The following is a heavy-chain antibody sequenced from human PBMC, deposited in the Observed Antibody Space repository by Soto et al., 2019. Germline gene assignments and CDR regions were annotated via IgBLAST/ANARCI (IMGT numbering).Heavy chain of an antibody. CDR2: ISYDGSNT. J-gene: IGHJ4*02. CDR1: GFTFSSYG. Sequence: QVQLVESGGGVVQPGRSLRLSCVASGFTFSSYGMNWVRQAPGKGLEWVAIISYDGSNTYYADSVKGRFTISRDNSKNTLYLQMNSLRAEDTSVYYCAKEGGLSGSYYISSSYYFDYWGQGTLFTVSS. V-gene: IGHV3-30*18. CDR3: AKEGGLSGSYYISSSYYFDY. D-gene: IGHD1-26*01.